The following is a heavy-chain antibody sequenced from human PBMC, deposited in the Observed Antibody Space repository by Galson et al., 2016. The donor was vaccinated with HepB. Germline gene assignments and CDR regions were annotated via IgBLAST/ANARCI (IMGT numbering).Heavy chain of an antibody. D-gene: IGHD5-18*01. Sequence: SLRLSCAASGFTFRTYYMSWVRQAPGTGLQWVSSISSSSNYIEYADSVKGRFIISRDNAKNSLYLQMNGLRAEDTAVYYCAMLPMGGMDFWGKGTTVTVSS. CDR2: ISSSSNYI. J-gene: IGHJ6*04. CDR1: GFTFRTYY. CDR3: AMLPMGGMDF. V-gene: IGHV3-21*06.